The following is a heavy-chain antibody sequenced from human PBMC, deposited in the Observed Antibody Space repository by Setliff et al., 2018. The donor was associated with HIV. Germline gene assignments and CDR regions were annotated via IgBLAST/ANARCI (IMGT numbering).Heavy chain of an antibody. CDR2: IYYSGST. CDR3: VRTYNDLENYYHHYYYMDV. J-gene: IGHJ6*03. CDR1: GGSMSSYY. V-gene: IGHV4-59*08. D-gene: IGHD1-1*01. Sequence: SETLSLTCTVSGGSMSSYYWSWIRQPPGKGLEWIGYIYYSGSTNYNPSLKSRVTISVDTSKNQYSLKLRSVTAADTAVYYCVRTYNDLENYYHHYYYMDVWGKGTTVTVSS.